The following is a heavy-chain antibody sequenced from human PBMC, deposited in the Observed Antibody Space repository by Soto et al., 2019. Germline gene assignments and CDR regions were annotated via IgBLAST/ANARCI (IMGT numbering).Heavy chain of an antibody. CDR1: GYCVRSCAFS. J-gene: IGHJ6*02. Sequence: PSETLYLAGGACGYCVRSCAFSWSWIRQPPGKGLEWIGRMLYSGLAYYNPSLKSRVPLSVDTSKNHFALRLNSVTAADTAVYYCAPLSVSLRGPYGIRVWGQETSLSGSS. CDR2: MLYSGLA. D-gene: IGHD2-21*01. CDR3: APLSVSLRGPYGIRV. V-gene: IGHV4-39*01.